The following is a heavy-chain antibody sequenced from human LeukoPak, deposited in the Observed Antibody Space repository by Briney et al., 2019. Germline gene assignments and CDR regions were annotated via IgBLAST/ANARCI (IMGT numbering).Heavy chain of an antibody. CDR3: ARDRRSSFGSGFYNDAFDI. J-gene: IGHJ3*02. V-gene: IGHV1-18*01. Sequence: ASVKVSCKASGYTFTSYGISWVRQAPGQGLEWMGWISAYNGNTNYAQKLQGRVTMTTDTSTSTAYMELRSLRSDDTAVYYCARDRRSSFGSGFYNDAFDIWGQGTMVTVSS. CDR1: GYTFTSYG. CDR2: ISAYNGNT. D-gene: IGHD6-19*01.